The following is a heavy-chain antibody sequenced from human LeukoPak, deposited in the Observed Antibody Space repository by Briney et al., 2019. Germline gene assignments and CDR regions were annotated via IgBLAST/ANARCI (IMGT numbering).Heavy chain of an antibody. V-gene: IGHV1-2*02. CDR1: GYTFTCYY. Sequence: ASVTVSCKASGYTFTCYYMHWVRQAPGQGLEWMGWINPNSGGTNYAQKFQGRVTMTRDTSISTAYMELSRLRSDDTAVYYCARDKFRYGSGSLEYWGQGILVTVSP. CDR3: ARDKFRYGSGSLEY. J-gene: IGHJ4*02. D-gene: IGHD3-10*01. CDR2: INPNSGGT.